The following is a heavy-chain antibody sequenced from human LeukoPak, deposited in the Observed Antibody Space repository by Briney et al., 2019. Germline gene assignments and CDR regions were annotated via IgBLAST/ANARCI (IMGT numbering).Heavy chain of an antibody. CDR1: GFTFSSYW. D-gene: IGHD4-17*01. Sequence: GGSLRLSCAASGFTFSSYWMHWVRHAPGKGVVWVSRINSDGSSTSYAGSVKGRFTISRDNAKNTLYLQMNSLRAEDTAVYYCASGAYGDYANYWGQGTLVTVSS. J-gene: IGHJ4*02. V-gene: IGHV3-74*01. CDR3: ASGAYGDYANY. CDR2: INSDGSST.